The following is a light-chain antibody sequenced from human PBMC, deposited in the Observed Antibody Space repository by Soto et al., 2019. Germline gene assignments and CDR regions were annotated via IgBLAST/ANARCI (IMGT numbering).Light chain of an antibody. CDR3: SSYTSSSTVV. V-gene: IGLV2-14*01. CDR2: DVS. J-gene: IGLJ2*01. CDR1: GSDVGGYND. Sequence: QSALTQPASVSGSPGQSITISCTGTGSDVGGYNDVSWYQQNPGKAPKLMIYDVSNRPSGVSNRFSGSKSGNTASLTISGLQAEDEADYYCSSYTSSSTVVFGGGTKLTVL.